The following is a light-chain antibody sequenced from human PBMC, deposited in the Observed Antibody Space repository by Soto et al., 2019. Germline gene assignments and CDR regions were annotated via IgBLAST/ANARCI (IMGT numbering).Light chain of an antibody. J-gene: IGLJ1*01. CDR3: CSYSGSYTSPLV. CDR1: SSDFGGYDF. CDR2: DVS. Sequence: QSALTQPRSVSGSPGQSVTISCTGTSSDFGGYDFVSWYQQHPGKAPKLMIYDVSKRPSGVPDRLSGSKSGNTASLTISGLQAEDEADYYCCSYSGSYTSPLVFGGGTKVTVL. V-gene: IGLV2-11*01.